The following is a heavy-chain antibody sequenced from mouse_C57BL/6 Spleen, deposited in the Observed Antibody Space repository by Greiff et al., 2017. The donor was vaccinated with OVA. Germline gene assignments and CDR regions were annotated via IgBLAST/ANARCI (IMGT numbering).Heavy chain of an antibody. CDR2: IYPSDSET. CDR1: GYTFTSYW. CDR3: ARSLYYGNYGAFDY. Sequence: QVQLQQPGAELVRPGSSVKLSCKASGYTFTSYWMDWVKQRPGQGLEWIGNIYPSDSETHYNQKFKDKATLTVDKSSSTAYMQLSSLTSEDSAVYYCARSLYYGNYGAFDYWGQGTTLTVSS. J-gene: IGHJ2*01. V-gene: IGHV1-61*01. D-gene: IGHD2-1*01.